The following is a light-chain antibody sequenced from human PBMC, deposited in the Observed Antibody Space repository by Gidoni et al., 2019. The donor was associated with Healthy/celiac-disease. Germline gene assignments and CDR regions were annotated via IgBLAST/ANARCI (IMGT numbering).Light chain of an antibody. J-gene: IGKJ2*01. Sequence: DIQMTQSPSSLSASVGDRVTITCRARQGISNYLAWYQKKPGKVPKLLIYAASTLQSGVPSRFSGSGSGTDFTLTISSLQPEDVATYYCQKYNSASYTFGQGTKLEIK. CDR2: AAS. CDR1: QGISNY. CDR3: QKYNSASYT. V-gene: IGKV1-27*01.